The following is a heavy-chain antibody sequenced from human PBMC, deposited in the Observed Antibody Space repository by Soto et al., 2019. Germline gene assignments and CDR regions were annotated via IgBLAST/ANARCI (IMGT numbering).Heavy chain of an antibody. J-gene: IGHJ4*02. V-gene: IGHV4-34*01. D-gene: IGHD2-8*01. CDR3: ARGPDCTNGVCYTGSFGY. CDR1: GGSFSGYY. CDR2: INHSGST. Sequence: SETLSLTCAVYGGSFSGYYWSWIRQPPGKGLEWIGEINHSGSTNYNPSLKSRVTISVDTSKNQFSLKLSSVTAADTAVYYCARGPDCTNGVCYTGSFGYWGQGTLVTVSS.